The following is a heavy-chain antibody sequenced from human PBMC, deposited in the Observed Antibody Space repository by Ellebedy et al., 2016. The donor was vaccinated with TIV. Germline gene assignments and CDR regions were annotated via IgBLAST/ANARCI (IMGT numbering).Heavy chain of an antibody. D-gene: IGHD3-10*01. CDR3: ARRRAHRPNDY. Sequence: MPSETLSLTCTVSGVSITGSGLYWGWIRQSPGKAPEWIGTINFSGNTYYNPSLQSRVTISADTSKKQFSLNLSSVTAADTAVYYCARRRAHRPNDYWGQGILVTVSS. V-gene: IGHV4-39*01. CDR1: GVSITGSGLY. CDR2: INFSGNT. J-gene: IGHJ4*02.